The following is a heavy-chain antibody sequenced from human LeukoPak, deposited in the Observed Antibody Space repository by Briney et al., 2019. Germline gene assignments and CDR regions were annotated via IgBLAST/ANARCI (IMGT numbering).Heavy chain of an antibody. CDR3: ARERPTYYYDSSGYYRDAFDI. D-gene: IGHD3-22*01. Sequence: GGSLRLSCAASGFTFSSYWMHWVRQAPGKGLVWVSRINSDGSSTSYADSVKGRFTISRGNAKNTLYLQMNSLRAEDTAVYYCARERPTYYYDSSGYYRDAFDIWGQGTMVTVSS. J-gene: IGHJ3*02. V-gene: IGHV3-74*01. CDR1: GFTFSSYW. CDR2: INSDGSST.